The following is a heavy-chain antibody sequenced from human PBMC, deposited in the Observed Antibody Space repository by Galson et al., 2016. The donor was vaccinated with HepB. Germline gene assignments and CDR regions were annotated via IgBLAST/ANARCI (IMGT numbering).Heavy chain of an antibody. V-gene: IGHV3-23*01. J-gene: IGHJ4*02. CDR3: GKHGGFDY. Sequence: SLRLSRAASGFSFSASGMSWVRQTPGRGLEWVSGITACGGTTHYADSVKGRFTNPRDNSNNTLYLYMNSLRAGDTAVYYCGKHGGFDYWGQGALVTVSS. CDR2: ITACGGTT. D-gene: IGHD3-16*01. CDR1: GFSFSASG.